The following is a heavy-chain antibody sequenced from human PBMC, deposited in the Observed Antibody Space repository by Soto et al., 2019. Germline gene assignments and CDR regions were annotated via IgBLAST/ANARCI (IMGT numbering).Heavy chain of an antibody. CDR1: GCSISSGGDS. V-gene: IGHV4-30-2*01. J-gene: IGHJ5*02. Sequence: SGTLSLTCAVSGCSISSGGDSWGWLRQPPGKGLEWIGYIYHSGSTYYNPSLKSRVTISVDRSKNQFSLKLSSVTAADTAVYYCARGRSSSCCHWFDPWGQGTLVTSPQ. CDR2: IYHSGST. D-gene: IGHD6-13*01. CDR3: ARGRSSSCCHWFDP.